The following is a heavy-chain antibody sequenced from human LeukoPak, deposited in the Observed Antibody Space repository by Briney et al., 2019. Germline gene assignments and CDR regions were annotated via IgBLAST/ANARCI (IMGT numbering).Heavy chain of an antibody. J-gene: IGHJ4*02. CDR1: GYTFTSYD. D-gene: IGHD1-26*01. Sequence: ASVKVSCKASGYTFTSYDINWVRQATGQGLEWMRWMNPNSGNTGYAQKFQGRVTITRNTFISTAYMELSSLRSEDTAVYYCARGDLVGADDTNFDYWGQGTLVTVSS. V-gene: IGHV1-8*03. CDR2: MNPNSGNT. CDR3: ARGDLVGADDTNFDY.